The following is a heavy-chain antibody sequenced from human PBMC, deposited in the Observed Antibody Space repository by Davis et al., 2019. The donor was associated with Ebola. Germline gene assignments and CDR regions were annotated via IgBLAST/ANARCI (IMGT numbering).Heavy chain of an antibody. Sequence: GESLKISCTTSGFIFGNYGMTWVRQVPGKGLEWVSEINWNGGSTGYADSVKGRFTISRDNAKNSLYLQMNSLRAEDTAIYYCAKESSSSWFYFDYWGQGTLVSVSS. D-gene: IGHD6-13*01. J-gene: IGHJ4*02. CDR3: AKESSSSWFYFDY. CDR2: INWNGGST. V-gene: IGHV3-20*04. CDR1: GFIFGNYG.